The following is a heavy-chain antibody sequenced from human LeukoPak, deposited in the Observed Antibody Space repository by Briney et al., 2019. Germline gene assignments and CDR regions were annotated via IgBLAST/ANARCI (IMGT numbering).Heavy chain of an antibody. CDR3: ARDPSRQQQGNWFDP. V-gene: IGHV1-18*01. D-gene: IGHD6-13*01. Sequence: ASVKVSCKASGYTFTSYGISWVRQAPGQGLEWMGWISAYNGNTNYAQKLQGRVTMTTDTSTSTAYMELRSLRSDDTAVYYCARDPSRQQQGNWFDPWGQGTLVTVSS. CDR2: ISAYNGNT. CDR1: GYTFTSYG. J-gene: IGHJ5*02.